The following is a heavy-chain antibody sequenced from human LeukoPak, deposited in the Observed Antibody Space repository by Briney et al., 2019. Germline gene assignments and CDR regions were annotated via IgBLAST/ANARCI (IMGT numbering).Heavy chain of an antibody. CDR1: GYTFTGYY. J-gene: IGHJ4*02. V-gene: IGHV1-2*02. Sequence: ASVKVSCKASGYTFTGYYMHWVRQAPGQGLEWMGWINPNSGGTNYAQKFQGRVTMTRDTSTSTVYMELSSLRSEDTAVYYCAREYGSGGDYYFDYWGQGTLVTVSS. CDR3: AREYGSGGDYYFDY. CDR2: INPNSGGT. D-gene: IGHD4-17*01.